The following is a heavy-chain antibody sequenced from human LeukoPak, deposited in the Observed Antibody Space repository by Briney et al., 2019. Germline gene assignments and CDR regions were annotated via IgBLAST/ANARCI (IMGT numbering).Heavy chain of an antibody. J-gene: IGHJ4*02. V-gene: IGHV3-11*05. D-gene: IGHD5-24*01. Sequence: LSLTCAVYGGSFSGYYWSWIRQAPGKGLEWVSYISSSGSHTNYADSVKGRFTISRDNAKNSLYPQMNSLRAEDTAVYYCARDRRDGYNRGDYWGQGTLVTVSS. CDR2: ISSSGSHT. CDR1: GGSFSGYY. CDR3: ARDRRDGYNRGDY.